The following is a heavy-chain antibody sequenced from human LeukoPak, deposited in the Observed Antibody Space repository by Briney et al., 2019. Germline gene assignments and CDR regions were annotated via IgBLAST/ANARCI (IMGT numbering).Heavy chain of an antibody. D-gene: IGHD6-19*01. V-gene: IGHV1-18*01. Sequence: GASVKVSCKASGYTFTNYGISWVRQAPGQGLEWMGWISAYNGNTNYAQKLQGRVTMTTDTSTSTAYMELRSLRSDDTAVYYCARPQGQWLVKGAFDIWGQGTMVTVSS. CDR2: ISAYNGNT. J-gene: IGHJ3*02. CDR3: ARPQGQWLVKGAFDI. CDR1: GYTFTNYG.